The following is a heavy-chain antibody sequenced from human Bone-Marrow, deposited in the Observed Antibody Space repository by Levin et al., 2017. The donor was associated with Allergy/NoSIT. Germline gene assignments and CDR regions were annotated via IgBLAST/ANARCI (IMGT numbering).Heavy chain of an antibody. J-gene: IGHJ6*02. CDR1: GFTFSTYG. CDR3: ARDGMTTVVDCGMDV. CDR2: IRSDGTNK. Sequence: GESLKISCAASGFTFSTYGMHWVRQAPGKGLEWVAVIRSDGTNKYYADSVKGRFTISRDNSKNTLYLQMNSLRADDTAVYYCARDGMTTVVDCGMDVWGQGTTVTVSS. V-gene: IGHV3-33*01. D-gene: IGHD4-23*01.